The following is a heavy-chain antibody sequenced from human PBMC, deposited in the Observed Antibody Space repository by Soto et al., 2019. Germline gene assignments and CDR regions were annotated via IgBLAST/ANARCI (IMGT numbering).Heavy chain of an antibody. CDR1: GYTFHNYG. V-gene: IGHV1-3*01. CDR3: ARGGAPRPAATDAEDSSSSRGYYYGMDV. Sequence: ASVKVSCKASGYTFHNYGVNWVRQAPGQRLEWMGWINAGNGNTKYSQKFKGRVTITRDTSASTAYMELSSLRSEDTAVYYCARGGAPRPAATDAEDSSSSRGYYYGMDVWGQGTTVTVS. D-gene: IGHD6-6*01. CDR2: INAGNGNT. J-gene: IGHJ6*02.